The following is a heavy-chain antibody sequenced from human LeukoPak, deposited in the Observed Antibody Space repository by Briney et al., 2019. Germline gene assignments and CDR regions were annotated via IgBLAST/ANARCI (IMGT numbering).Heavy chain of an antibody. D-gene: IGHD5-18*01. CDR3: AKDSYSKGDY. J-gene: IGHJ4*02. CDR1: GVTFSYQW. V-gene: IGHV3-7*01. Sequence: GGSLTLSCAASGVTFSYQWMTWVRQAPGKGLEWVANIKNDGTVQTYVASVKGRFTISRDNAKNSLYLQMNSLRAEDTGVYYCAKDSYSKGDYWGQGVLVTVSS. CDR2: IKNDGTVQ.